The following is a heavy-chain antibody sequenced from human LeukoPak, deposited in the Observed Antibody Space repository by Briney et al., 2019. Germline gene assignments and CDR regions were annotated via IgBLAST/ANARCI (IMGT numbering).Heavy chain of an antibody. CDR3: ATDNSYGSGSYYT. CDR1: GGSIRSNY. V-gene: IGHV4-59*01. Sequence: SETLSLTCTVSGGSIRSNYWNWIRQPPGKGLEWIGYIYYSGNTNYNPSLKSRVTISVDTSKNQFSLKLSSVTAADTAVYYCATDNSYGSGSYYTWGQGTLVTVSS. J-gene: IGHJ4*02. CDR2: IYYSGNT. D-gene: IGHD3-10*01.